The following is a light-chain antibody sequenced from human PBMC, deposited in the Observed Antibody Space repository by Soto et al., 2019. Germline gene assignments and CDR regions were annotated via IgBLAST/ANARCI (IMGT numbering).Light chain of an antibody. CDR2: DVS. J-gene: IGLJ1*01. CDR1: RSHVGLYNY. CDR3: CSYAGSITHYV. Sequence: QSVLAQPASVSGSPGQSITISCTGTRSHVGLYNYVSWYQQHPGKAPRLMIYDVSNRPSGVSNRFSGSKSANTASLTISGLQAEDEADYYCCSYAGSITHYVFGTGTKVTVL. V-gene: IGLV2-14*01.